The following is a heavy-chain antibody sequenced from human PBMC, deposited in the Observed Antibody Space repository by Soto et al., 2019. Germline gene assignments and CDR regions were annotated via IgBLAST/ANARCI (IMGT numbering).Heavy chain of an antibody. CDR2: ISNDGSNK. CDR3: KKEGDYYDTSDYDGFDI. D-gene: IGHD3-22*01. Sequence: GGSLRLSCAASGFTFSSYGMHWVRQAPGKGLEWVAVISNDGSNKYYADSVKGRFTISRDNSKNTLYLQMNSLRAEDTAVYYFKKEGDYYDTSDYDGFDIWGQGTMVTLSS. J-gene: IGHJ3*02. V-gene: IGHV3-30*18. CDR1: GFTFSSYG.